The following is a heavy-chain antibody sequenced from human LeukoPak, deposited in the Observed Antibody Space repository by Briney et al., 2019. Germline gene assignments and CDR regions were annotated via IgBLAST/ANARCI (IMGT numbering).Heavy chain of an antibody. D-gene: IGHD4-17*01. CDR2: IYYSGST. Sequence: SETLSLTCTVSGGSISSYYWSWIRQPPGKGLEWIGYIYYSGSTNYNPSLKSRVTISVDTSKNQFSLKLSSVTAADTAVYYCAGLDYGDYVDYWGQGTLVTVSS. CDR3: AGLDYGDYVDY. V-gene: IGHV4-59*08. J-gene: IGHJ4*02. CDR1: GGSISSYY.